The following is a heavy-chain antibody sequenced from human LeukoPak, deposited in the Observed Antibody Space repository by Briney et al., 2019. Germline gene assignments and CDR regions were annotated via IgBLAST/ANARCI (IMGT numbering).Heavy chain of an antibody. D-gene: IGHD2/OR15-2a*01. Sequence: GESLKISCKDSGYSFSIYWIAWVRQMPGKGLEWMGIIYPGDSDTRYSPSFQGQVTISADRSISTAYLQWSSLKASDTGIYYCARRSFDYYYMDVWGKGTTVTVSS. CDR3: ARRSFDYYYMDV. V-gene: IGHV5-51*01. CDR2: IYPGDSDT. CDR1: GYSFSIYW. J-gene: IGHJ6*03.